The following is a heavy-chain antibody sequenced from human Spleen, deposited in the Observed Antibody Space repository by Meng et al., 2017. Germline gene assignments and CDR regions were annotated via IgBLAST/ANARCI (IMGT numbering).Heavy chain of an antibody. J-gene: IGHJ4*02. V-gene: IGHV4-61*02. CDR2: IYTSGST. CDR1: GGSISSGSYY. D-gene: IGHD5-24*01. CDR3: AREGLVEMLDY. Sequence: SETLSLTCTVSGGSISSGSYYWSWIRQPAGKGLEWIGRIYTSGSTNYNPSLKSRVTISVDTSKNQFSLKLSSVTAADTAVYYCAREGLVEMLDYWGQGTLVTVSS.